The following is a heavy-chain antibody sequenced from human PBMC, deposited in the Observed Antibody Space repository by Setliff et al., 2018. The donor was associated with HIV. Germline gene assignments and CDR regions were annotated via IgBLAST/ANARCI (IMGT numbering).Heavy chain of an antibody. J-gene: IGHJ4*02. V-gene: IGHV4-34*01. CDR1: GGSFSGYD. Sequence: PSETLSLTCAVYGGSFSGYDWSWIRQPPGKGLEWIGEIDHSGSTKYHASLKSRVTISIDTSKSQISLKLSSVTAADTAVYYCARHSPSDYWGQGTLVTVSS. CDR2: IDHSGST. CDR3: ARHSPSDY.